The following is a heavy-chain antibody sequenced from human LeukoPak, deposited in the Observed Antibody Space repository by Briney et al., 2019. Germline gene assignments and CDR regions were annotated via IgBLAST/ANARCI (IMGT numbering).Heavy chain of an antibody. CDR3: ARDRSGIGYGLDY. CDR1: VGSVSIDSYY. D-gene: IGHD5-18*01. V-gene: IGHV4-61*01. J-gene: IGHJ4*02. CDR2: IYYSGNT. Sequence: PSEPLSLTCTVSVGSVSIDSYYWSWIRQPPGTGLDLIGYIYYSGNTKYNPSLNSRVTISVDTSKNQFSLKLSSVTAADTAVYFCARDRSGIGYGLDYWGQGTVVTVSS.